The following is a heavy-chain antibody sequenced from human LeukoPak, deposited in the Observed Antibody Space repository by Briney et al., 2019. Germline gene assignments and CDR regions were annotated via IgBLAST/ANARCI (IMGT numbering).Heavy chain of an antibody. CDR1: GFTVSSNY. J-gene: IGHJ3*02. CDR3: ARANYSPVVDI. CDR2: IYSGGTT. D-gene: IGHD1-26*01. Sequence: GGSLRLSCAASGFTVSSNYMSWVRQAPGKGPEWISVIYSGGTTHYADSVKGRFTISRDNSKNTLYLQMNSLRAEDTAVYYCARANYSPVVDIWGQGTMVTVSS. V-gene: IGHV3-53*01.